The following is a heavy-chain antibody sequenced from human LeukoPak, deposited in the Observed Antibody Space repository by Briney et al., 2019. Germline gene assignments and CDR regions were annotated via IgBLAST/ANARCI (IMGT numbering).Heavy chain of an antibody. J-gene: IGHJ4*02. Sequence: SETLSLTCTVSGGSISSSSYYWGWIRQPPGKGLEWIGSIYYSGSAYYNPSLKSRVTISVDTSKTQFSLKLSSVTAADTAVYYCARQQPGDYYDSSGYLYYFDYWGQGTLVTVSS. CDR1: GGSISSSSYY. D-gene: IGHD3-22*01. V-gene: IGHV4-39*01. CDR3: ARQQPGDYYDSSGYLYYFDY. CDR2: IYYSGSA.